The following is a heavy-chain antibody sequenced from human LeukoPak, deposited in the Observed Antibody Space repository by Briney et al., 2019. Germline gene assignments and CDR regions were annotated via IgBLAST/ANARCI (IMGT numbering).Heavy chain of an antibody. CDR1: GFTFSSYA. J-gene: IGHJ4*02. CDR3: ARDGSTSCLFDY. CDR2: ISYDGSNK. D-gene: IGHD2-2*01. Sequence: GGSLRLSCAASGFTFSSYAMHWVRQAPGKGLEWVAVISYDGSNKYYADSVKGRFTISRDNAKNSLYLQMNSLRAEDTAVYYCARDGSTSCLFDYWGQGTLVTVSS. V-gene: IGHV3-30-3*01.